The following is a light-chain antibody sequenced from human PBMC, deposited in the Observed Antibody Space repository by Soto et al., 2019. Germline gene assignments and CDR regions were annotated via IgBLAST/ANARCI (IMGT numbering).Light chain of an antibody. J-gene: IGLJ1*01. CDR2: SNN. CDR3: AAWDDGLNGFWV. V-gene: IGLV1-44*01. CDR1: SSNIGSNT. Sequence: QSVLTQPRSASGTPGQRVAISCSGSSSNIGSNTVNWYQQLPGTAPKVLIYSNNQRPSGVPDRFSGSKSGTSASLAISGLQSEDEADYYCAAWDDGLNGFWVFGTGTKVNVL.